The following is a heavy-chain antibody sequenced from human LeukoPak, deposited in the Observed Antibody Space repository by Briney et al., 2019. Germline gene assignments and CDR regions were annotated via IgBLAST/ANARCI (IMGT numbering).Heavy chain of an antibody. D-gene: IGHD3-10*01. CDR1: GGTFITYA. CDR3: ARLSGLGEWAFDY. J-gene: IGHJ4*02. Sequence: ASVKVSFTASGGTFITYAIDWVRQATGQGLEWMGWMNPNSGNTGYAQKFQGRVTMTRNTSISTAYMELSSLRSEDTAVYYCARLSGLGEWAFDYGGQGTLVTVSS. CDR2: MNPNSGNT. V-gene: IGHV1-8*02.